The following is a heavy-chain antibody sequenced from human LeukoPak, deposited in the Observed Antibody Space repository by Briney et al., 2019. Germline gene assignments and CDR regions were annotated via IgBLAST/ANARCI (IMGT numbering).Heavy chain of an antibody. Sequence: GGSLRLSCAASGFTVSSNYMSWVRQAPGKGLEWVSVIYSGGSTYYADSVKGRFTISRDNSKNTLYLQTNSLRAEDTAVYYCAREGIAVELWYFDLWGRGTLVTVSS. CDR1: GFTVSSNY. D-gene: IGHD6-19*01. J-gene: IGHJ2*01. CDR3: AREGIAVELWYFDL. CDR2: IYSGGST. V-gene: IGHV3-53*01.